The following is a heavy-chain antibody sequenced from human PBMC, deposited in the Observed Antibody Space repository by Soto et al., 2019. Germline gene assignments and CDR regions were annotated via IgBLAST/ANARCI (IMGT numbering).Heavy chain of an antibody. J-gene: IGHJ4*02. V-gene: IGHV3-74*03. CDR2: IDAAGSGT. D-gene: IGHD6-19*01. CDR1: GFTFRTYW. Sequence: EVQLVESGGGLVQPGGSLRLSCAASGFTFRTYWMHWVRQSPGKGLVWVSRIDAAGSGTTYADAVEGRFTISRDNAKNPLYLQMNSLRAEDTAVYYCARDQTVTGPSTFDYCGQGTLVTVSS. CDR3: ARDQTVTGPSTFDY.